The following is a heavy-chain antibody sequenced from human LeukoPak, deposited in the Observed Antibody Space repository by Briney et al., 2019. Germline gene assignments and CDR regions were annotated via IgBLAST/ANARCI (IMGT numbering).Heavy chain of an antibody. CDR3: ARAGSGWPPEDY. CDR1: GYTFTGYY. D-gene: IGHD6-19*01. V-gene: IGHV1-2*02. J-gene: IGHJ4*02. CDR2: INPNSGGT. Sequence: ASVKVSCKASGYTFTGYYMHWVRQAPGQGLEWMGWINPNSGGTNYAQKLQGRVTMTTDTSTSTAYMELRSLRSDDTAVYYCARAGSGWPPEDYWGQGTLVTVSS.